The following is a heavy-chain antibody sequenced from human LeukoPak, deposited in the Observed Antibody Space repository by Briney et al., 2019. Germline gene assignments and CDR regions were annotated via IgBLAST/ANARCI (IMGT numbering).Heavy chain of an antibody. Sequence: SETLSLTCTVSGYSISNGLYWAWIRQPPGKGLEWIGSIYHSGLTYYNPSLESRVTISVATSVNQFSVKLTSVTAADTAVYYCARVSSDVGSTTLDYWGQGTLVSVSS. CDR3: ARVSSDVGSTTLDY. CDR1: GYSISNGLY. CDR2: IYHSGLT. J-gene: IGHJ4*02. D-gene: IGHD3-10*01. V-gene: IGHV4-38-2*02.